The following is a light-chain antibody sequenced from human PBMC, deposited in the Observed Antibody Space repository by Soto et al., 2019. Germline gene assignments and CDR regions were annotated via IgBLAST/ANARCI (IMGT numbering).Light chain of an antibody. CDR1: SSDVGGYNY. J-gene: IGLJ2*01. CDR3: SSYSSSSTLVV. Sequence: QSVLTQPASVSGSPGQSITISCTGTSSDVGGYNYVSWYQQRPGKAPKVMIYDVSDRPSGVSNRFSGSKSGNTASLTISGLQAEDEADYYCSSYSSSSTLVVFGGGTQLTVL. CDR2: DVS. V-gene: IGLV2-14*01.